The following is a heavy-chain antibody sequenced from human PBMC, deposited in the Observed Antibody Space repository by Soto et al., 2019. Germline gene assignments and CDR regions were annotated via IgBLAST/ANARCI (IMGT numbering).Heavy chain of an antibody. D-gene: IGHD3-3*01. CDR2: IYYSGST. Sequence: TLSLTCSVSGGYISSNNYYWSWIRQPPGKGLEWIGYIYYSGSTYYNPSLKSRVTISVDTSKNQFSLKLSSVTAADTAVYYCARESYDFWSGYVNWFDPWGQGTLVTVSS. J-gene: IGHJ5*02. V-gene: IGHV4-30-4*01. CDR1: GGYISSNNYY. CDR3: ARESYDFWSGYVNWFDP.